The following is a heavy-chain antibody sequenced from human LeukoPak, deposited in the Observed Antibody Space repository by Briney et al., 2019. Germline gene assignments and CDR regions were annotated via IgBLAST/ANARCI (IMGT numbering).Heavy chain of an antibody. CDR3: ARHLKRPVLVWFGELSGFDS. V-gene: IGHV4-59*08. CDR1: GASMSSNY. Sequence: PSETLSLTCNVSGASMSSNYWSWIRQPPGKGLEWIGYIYHSGNTNYSPSLESRVTMSVDESKNQFSLRVHFVSAADTAVYYCARHLKRPVLVWFGELSGFDSWGQGTPVTVSS. CDR2: IYHSGNT. J-gene: IGHJ4*02. D-gene: IGHD3-10*01.